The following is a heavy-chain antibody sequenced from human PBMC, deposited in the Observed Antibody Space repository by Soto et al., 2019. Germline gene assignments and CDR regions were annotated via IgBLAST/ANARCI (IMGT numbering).Heavy chain of an antibody. J-gene: IGHJ4*02. CDR2: IWYDGSNK. Sequence: GSLRLACPASGFTFSSYGMHWVRQGPGKGLEWVAVIWYDGSNKYYADSVKGRFTISRDNSKNTLYLQMNSLRAEDTAVYYCARDSSRVSSGLDYWGQGTLVTVSS. CDR1: GFTFSSYG. D-gene: IGHD6-19*01. V-gene: IGHV3-33*01. CDR3: ARDSSRVSSGLDY.